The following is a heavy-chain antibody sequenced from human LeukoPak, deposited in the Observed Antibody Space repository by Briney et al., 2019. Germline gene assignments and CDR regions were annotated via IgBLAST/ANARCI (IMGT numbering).Heavy chain of an antibody. Sequence: HPGGSLRLSCVASGFTFSIYTMRWVRQAPGKGLEWMSYIRRDDSNSYYADSVKGRFTISRDNGKKSLYLQMNSLRDEDTAVYYCSREDDVGSFDYWGQGTLVTVSS. CDR1: GFTFSIYT. CDR2: IRRDDSNS. CDR3: SREDDVGSFDY. V-gene: IGHV3-48*02. J-gene: IGHJ4*02. D-gene: IGHD3-10*01.